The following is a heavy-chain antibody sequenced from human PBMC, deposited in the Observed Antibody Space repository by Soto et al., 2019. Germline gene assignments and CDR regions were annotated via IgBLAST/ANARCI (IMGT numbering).Heavy chain of an antibody. D-gene: IGHD2-15*01. Sequence: SETLCLTCTVDSIRTYYWNWIRQPPGQGLEWIGNIYYSGSTNYNPSLKSRVTISVDTSKNQVSLKVSSVTAADTAMYICVGGYPWVGFDYWGQGTLVTVSS. CDR3: VGGYPWVGFDY. CDR1: SIRTYY. CDR2: IYYSGST. V-gene: IGHV4-59*08. J-gene: IGHJ4*02.